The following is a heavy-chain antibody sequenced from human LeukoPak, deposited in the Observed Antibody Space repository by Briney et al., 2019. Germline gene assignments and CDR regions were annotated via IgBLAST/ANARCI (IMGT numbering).Heavy chain of an antibody. J-gene: IGHJ3*02. D-gene: IGHD2-15*01. CDR2: IYSGGST. CDR3: ARDLAGDCSGGSCYAHDAFDI. CDR1: GFTVSSNY. V-gene: IGHV3-66*01. Sequence: GGSLRLSCAASGFTVSSNYMSWVRQAPGKGLEWVSVIYSGGSTYYADSVKGRFTISRDNSKNTLYLQMNSLRAEDTAVCYCARDLAGDCSGGSCYAHDAFDIWGQGTMVTVSS.